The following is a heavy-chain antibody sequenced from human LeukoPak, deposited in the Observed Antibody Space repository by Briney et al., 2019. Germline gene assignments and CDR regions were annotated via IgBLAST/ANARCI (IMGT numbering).Heavy chain of an antibody. V-gene: IGHV3-11*04. CDR2: ISSSGSTI. Sequence: GGSLRLSCAASGFTFSDYYMSWIRQAPGKGLEWVSYISSSGSTIYYADSVKGRFTISRDNAKNSLYLQMNSLRAEDTAVYYCARDTYCSSTSCYLLGNYGMDVWGQGTTVTVSS. CDR3: ARDTYCSSTSCYLLGNYGMDV. J-gene: IGHJ6*02. D-gene: IGHD2-2*01. CDR1: GFTFSDYY.